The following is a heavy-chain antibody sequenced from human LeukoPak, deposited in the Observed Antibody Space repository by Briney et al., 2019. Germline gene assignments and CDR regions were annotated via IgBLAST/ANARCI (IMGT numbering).Heavy chain of an antibody. CDR1: GFTFW. V-gene: IGHV3-7*01. J-gene: IGHJ4*02. CDR3: ASMKGSGSYSSFDY. CDR2: IKQDGSEK. Sequence: PGGSLRLSCAASGFTFWMSWVRQAPWKGLEWVANIKQDGSEKYYLDSAKGRFTISRDNAKNSLYLQMNSLRAEDTAVYYCASMKGSGSYSSFDYWGQGTLVTVSS. D-gene: IGHD3-10*01.